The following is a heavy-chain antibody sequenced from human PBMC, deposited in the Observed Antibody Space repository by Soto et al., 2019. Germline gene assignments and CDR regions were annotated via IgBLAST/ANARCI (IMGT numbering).Heavy chain of an antibody. V-gene: IGHV3-30-3*01. J-gene: IGHJ6*02. Sequence: GGSLRLACAASGFTFSSYAMHWVRQAPGKGLEWVAVISYDGSNKYYADSVKGRFTISRDNSKNTLYLQMNSLRAEDTAVYYCARGITYYYDSTGYGHYYGMDVWGQGTTVTVSS. CDR1: GFTFSSYA. CDR2: ISYDGSNK. D-gene: IGHD3-22*01. CDR3: ARGITYYYDSTGYGHYYGMDV.